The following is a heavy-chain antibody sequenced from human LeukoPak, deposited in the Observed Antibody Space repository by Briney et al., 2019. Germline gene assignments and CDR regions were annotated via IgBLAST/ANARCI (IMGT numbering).Heavy chain of an antibody. CDR2: IIPIFHIT. CDR3: ARDIPGSSGYFNDAFDM. CDR1: GGTFSSYA. J-gene: IGHJ3*02. Sequence: ASVKVSCKASGGTFSSYAINWVRQAPGQGLEWMGRIIPIFHITNYAQKFQGRVTITTEQSTSTAYMELSSLRSEDTAVYYCARDIPGSSGYFNDAFDMWGQGTMVTVSS. V-gene: IGHV1-69*04. D-gene: IGHD3-22*01.